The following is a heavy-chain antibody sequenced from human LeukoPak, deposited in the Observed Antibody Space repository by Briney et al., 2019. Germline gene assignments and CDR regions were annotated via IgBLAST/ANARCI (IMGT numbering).Heavy chain of an antibody. V-gene: IGHV3-9*01. D-gene: IGHD3-3*01. CDR3: AKAYSDSGYDFWSGYFTSPRAFDI. J-gene: IGHJ3*02. Sequence: GGSLRLSCAASGFTFDDYAMHWVRQAPGKGLEWVSGISWNSGSIGYADSVKGRFTISRDNAKNSLYLQTNSLRAEDTALYYCAKAYSDSGYDFWSGYFTSPRAFDIWGQGTMVTVSS. CDR2: ISWNSGSI. CDR1: GFTFDDYA.